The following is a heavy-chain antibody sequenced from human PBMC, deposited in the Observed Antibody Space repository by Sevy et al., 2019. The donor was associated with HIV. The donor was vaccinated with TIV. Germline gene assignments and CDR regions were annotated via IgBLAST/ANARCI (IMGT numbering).Heavy chain of an antibody. J-gene: IGHJ6*02. CDR3: AKGKETYYYYYGMDV. V-gene: IGHV3-30*18. Sequence: GGSLRLSCAASGFTFSSYGMHWVRQGPGKGLEWVAIISYDGSNQYYPDSVKGRFTVSRDNSKNTLYLQMNSLRAEDTAVYYCAKGKETYYYYYGMDVWGQGTTVTVSS. CDR2: ISYDGSNQ. CDR1: GFTFSSYG.